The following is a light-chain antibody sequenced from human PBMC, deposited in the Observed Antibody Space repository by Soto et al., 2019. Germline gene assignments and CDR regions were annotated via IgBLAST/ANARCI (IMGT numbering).Light chain of an antibody. V-gene: IGKV3-11*01. J-gene: IGKJ5*01. Sequence: IMLTQSPATLSLSSGEIGTLSCRASQSVSSYLAWYQQKPGQAPRLLIYDASNRATGIPARFSGSGSGTDFTLTISSLEPEDFAVYYCQQRSNWPPITFGQGTRVEIK. CDR3: QQRSNWPPIT. CDR2: DAS. CDR1: QSVSSY.